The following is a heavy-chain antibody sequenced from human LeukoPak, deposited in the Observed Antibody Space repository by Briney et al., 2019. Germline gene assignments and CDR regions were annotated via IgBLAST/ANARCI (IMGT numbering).Heavy chain of an antibody. Sequence: GGSLRLSCAASGLTVTSNHMSWVRQAPGKGLEWVSLIKSDGTAEYADSVKGRFTISRDNSKNTLFLQMNSLRVEDTAVYYCARLRRGYWGRGTPVTVSS. CDR3: ARLRRGY. CDR1: GLTVTSNH. J-gene: IGHJ4*02. CDR2: IKSDGTA. V-gene: IGHV3-53*01.